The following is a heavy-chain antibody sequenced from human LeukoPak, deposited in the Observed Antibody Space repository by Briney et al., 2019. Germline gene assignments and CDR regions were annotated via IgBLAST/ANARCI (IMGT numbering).Heavy chain of an antibody. CDR2: ISSNGGST. D-gene: IGHD3-3*01. J-gene: IGHJ6*03. Sequence: PGGSLRLSCAASGFTFSSYAMHWVRQAPGKGLEYVSAISSNGGSTYYANSVKGRFTISRDNSKNTLYLQMGSLRAEDMAVYYCARDGAFDFWSGYFAWRNYYYYMDVWGKGTTVTVSS. V-gene: IGHV3-64*01. CDR1: GFTFSSYA. CDR3: ARDGAFDFWSGYFAWRNYYYYMDV.